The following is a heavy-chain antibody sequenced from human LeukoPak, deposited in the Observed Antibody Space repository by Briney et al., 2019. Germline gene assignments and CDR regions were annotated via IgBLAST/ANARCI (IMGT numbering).Heavy chain of an antibody. D-gene: IGHD5-18*01. CDR2: ISYDGSNK. Sequence: GGSLRLSCTASGFTFSSYELHWVRQAPGKGLEWVAVISYDGSNKYYADSVKGRFTVSRDNSKNTLYLQMNSLRAEDTAVYYCAKSTHGGYSYGSPPDYWGQGTLVTVSS. V-gene: IGHV3-30*18. J-gene: IGHJ4*02. CDR1: GFTFSSYE. CDR3: AKSTHGGYSYGSPPDY.